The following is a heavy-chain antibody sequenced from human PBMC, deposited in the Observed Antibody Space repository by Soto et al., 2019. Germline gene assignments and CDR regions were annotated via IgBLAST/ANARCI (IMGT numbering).Heavy chain of an antibody. CDR3: ASPNDILTGYSNGWFDP. V-gene: IGHV4-34*01. CDR1: GGSFSGYY. Sequence: QVQLQQWGAGLLKPSETLSLTCAVHGGSFSGYYWNWIRQPPGKGLEWIGEINHNGGTNYNPSLRSRVTISVDTSTNQFALKMSSVTAADTAVFYCASPNDILTGYSNGWFDPWGKGTLVTVSS. D-gene: IGHD3-9*01. CDR2: INHNGGT. J-gene: IGHJ5*02.